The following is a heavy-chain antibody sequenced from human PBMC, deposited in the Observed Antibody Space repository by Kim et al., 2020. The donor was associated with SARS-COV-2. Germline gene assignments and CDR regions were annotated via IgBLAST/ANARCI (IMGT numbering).Heavy chain of an antibody. CDR1: GFTFSSYG. CDR2: IWYDGSNK. Sequence: GGSLRLSCAASGFTFSSYGMHWVRQAPGKGLEWVAVIWYDGSNKYYADSVKGRFTISRDNSKNTLYLQMHSLSAEDTAVYYCARDRSWSERFDYWGQATL. V-gene: IGHV3-33*01. D-gene: IGHD2-15*01. J-gene: IGHJ4*02. CDR3: ARDRSWSERFDY.